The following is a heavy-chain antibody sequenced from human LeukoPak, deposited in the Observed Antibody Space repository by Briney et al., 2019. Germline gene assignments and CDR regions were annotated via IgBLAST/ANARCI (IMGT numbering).Heavy chain of an antibody. CDR2: TYYRSKWFN. Sequence: SQTLSLTCAISGDSVSSNSAAWNWIRQSPSRGLEWLGRTYYRSKWFNDYAASVRSRITIKPDTPNNQFSLQLNSVTPEDTAMYCCVRSKGHLDSWGQGTLVTVSS. V-gene: IGHV6-1*01. CDR1: GDSVSSNSAA. J-gene: IGHJ4*02. CDR3: VRSKGHLDS.